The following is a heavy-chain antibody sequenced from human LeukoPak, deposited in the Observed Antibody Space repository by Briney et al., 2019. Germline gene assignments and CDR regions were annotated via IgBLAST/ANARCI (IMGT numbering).Heavy chain of an antibody. Sequence: GGSLRLSCAASGFNFSRYWVSWVRQAPGKGLEWVANIKQDGSAKYYVDSVKGRFTISRDNAKNSLYLQMNSLRAEDTAVYYCATNWGLDYWGQGTLVTVSS. V-gene: IGHV3-7*01. J-gene: IGHJ4*02. CDR2: IKQDGSAK. CDR3: ATNWGLDY. CDR1: GFNFSRYW. D-gene: IGHD7-27*01.